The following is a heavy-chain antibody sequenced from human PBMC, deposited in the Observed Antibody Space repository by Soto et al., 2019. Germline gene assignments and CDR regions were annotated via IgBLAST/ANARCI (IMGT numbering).Heavy chain of an antibody. CDR3: AREDDGGDSLDV. CDR2: IHHSGST. D-gene: IGHD2-21*02. CDR1: GGSISSGGYY. V-gene: IGHV4-30-4*08. J-gene: IGHJ6*02. Sequence: SETLSLTCTVSGGSISSGGYYWSWIRQHPGKGLEWIGYIHHSGSTHYNPSLKSRVTISVDTSKNQFSLHLSSVTAADTAVYFCAREDDGGDSLDVWGQGTTVTVSS.